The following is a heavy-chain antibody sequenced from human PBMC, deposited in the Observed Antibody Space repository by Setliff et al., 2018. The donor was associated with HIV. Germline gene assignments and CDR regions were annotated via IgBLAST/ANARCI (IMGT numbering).Heavy chain of an antibody. CDR2: ISSSSYYI. CDR1: GFTFSSYT. J-gene: IGHJ1*01. CDR3: AKRDYEDSTSYAPFFQY. D-gene: IGHD3-22*01. V-gene: IGHV3-21*04. Sequence: GGSLRLSCAASGFTFSSYTMNWVRQAPGKGLEWVSSISSSSYYIYYADSVKGRFTISRDNSQNTLYLQMNSLRADDTAIYYCAKRDYEDSTSYAPFFQYWGQGTLVTVSS.